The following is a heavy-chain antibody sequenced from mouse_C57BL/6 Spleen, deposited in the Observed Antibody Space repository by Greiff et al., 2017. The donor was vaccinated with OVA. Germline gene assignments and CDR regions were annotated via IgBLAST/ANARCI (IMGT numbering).Heavy chain of an antibody. V-gene: IGHV1-42*01. CDR1: GYSFTGYY. CDR3: ARWGREAMDY. J-gene: IGHJ4*01. Sequence: VQLQQSGPELVKPGASVKISCKASGYSFTGYYMNWVKQSPEKSLEWIGEINPSTGGTTYNQKFKAKATLTVDKSSSTAYMQLKSLTSEDSAVYYCARWGREAMDYWGQGTSVTVSS. D-gene: IGHD3-3*01. CDR2: INPSTGGT.